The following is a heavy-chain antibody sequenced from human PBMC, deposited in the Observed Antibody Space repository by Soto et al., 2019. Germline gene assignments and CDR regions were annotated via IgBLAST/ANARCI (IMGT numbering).Heavy chain of an antibody. V-gene: IGHV2-5*02. CDR2: IYWDDDK. J-gene: IGHJ4*02. Sequence: QITLKESGPTLVKPTQTLTLTCTFSGFSLSTSGVGVGWIRQPPGKALEWLALIYWDDDKRYSLSLKSRLTITKDTSKNQVVLTMTNMDPVDTATYYCAIITIFGVVISSFDYWGQGTLVTVSS. CDR1: GFSLSTSGVG. CDR3: AIITIFGVVISSFDY. D-gene: IGHD3-3*01.